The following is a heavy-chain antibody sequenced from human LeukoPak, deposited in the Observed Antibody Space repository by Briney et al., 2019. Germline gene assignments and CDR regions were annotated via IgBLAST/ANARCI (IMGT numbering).Heavy chain of an antibody. Sequence: GGSLRLSCAASGFTVSSNYMSWVRQAPGKGLEWVSVIYSGGSTYYADSVKGRFTIPRDNSKNTLYLQMNSLRAEDTAVYYCASTRAAAGTIEDYWGQGALVTVSS. CDR3: ASTRAAAGTIEDY. CDR2: IYSGGST. CDR1: GFTVSSNY. V-gene: IGHV3-66*01. D-gene: IGHD6-13*01. J-gene: IGHJ4*02.